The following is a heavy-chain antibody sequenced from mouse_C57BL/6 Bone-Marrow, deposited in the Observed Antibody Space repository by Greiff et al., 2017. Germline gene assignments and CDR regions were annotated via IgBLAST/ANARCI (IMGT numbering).Heavy chain of an antibody. V-gene: IGHV1-18*01. CDR3: ARFGYYGRGAMDD. J-gene: IGHJ4*01. CDR2: INPNNGGT. CDR1: GYTFTDYN. Sequence: VQLKESGPELVKPGASVKIPCKASGYTFTDYNMDWVKQSHGKSLEWIGDINPNNGGTIYNQKFKGKATLTVAKSSSTAYMELRSLTSEDTAVYYCARFGYYGRGAMDDWGQGTSVTVSS. D-gene: IGHD1-1*01.